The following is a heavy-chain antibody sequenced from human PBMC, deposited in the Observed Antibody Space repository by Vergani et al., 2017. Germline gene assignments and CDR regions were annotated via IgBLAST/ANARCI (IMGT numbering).Heavy chain of an antibody. D-gene: IGHD3-10*01. CDR2: ISGSGVSA. Sequence: EVQLLESGGGLVQPGGSLRLTCAASEFTFSNYAMNWVRQAPGKGLEWVSGISGSGVSAHYTDSVKGRFTISRDNSKNMLFLQMNNLRTEDTAIYYCAKQYFVSGNYLFDYWVQGTLVTVSS. CDR1: EFTFSNYA. J-gene: IGHJ4*02. V-gene: IGHV3-23*01. CDR3: AKQYFVSGNYLFDY.